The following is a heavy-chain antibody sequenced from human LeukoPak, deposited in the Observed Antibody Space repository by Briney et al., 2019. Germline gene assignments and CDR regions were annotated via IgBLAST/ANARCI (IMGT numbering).Heavy chain of an antibody. J-gene: IGHJ6*03. CDR2: IYTSGST. CDR1: GGSISSGSYY. V-gene: IGHV4-61*02. CDR3: AREADDYYYYMDV. Sequence: SETLSLTCTVSGGSISSGSYYWSRIRQPAGKGLEWIGRIYTSGSTNYNPSLKSRVTISVDTSKNQFSLKLSSVTAADTAVYYCAREADDYYYYMDVWGKGTTVTVSS.